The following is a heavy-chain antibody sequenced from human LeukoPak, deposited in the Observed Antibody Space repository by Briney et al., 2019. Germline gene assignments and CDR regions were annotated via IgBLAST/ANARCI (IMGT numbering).Heavy chain of an antibody. CDR2: FSGSGGST. J-gene: IGHJ4*02. Sequence: QPGGSLRLSCAASGFTFSSYAMSWVRQAPGKGLEWVSAFSGSGGSTYYADSVKGRFTISRDNSKNTLYLQMNSLRAEDTAVYYCAKPRGDYYDSSGYYYAFDYWGQGTLVTASS. CDR1: GFTFSSYA. V-gene: IGHV3-23*01. CDR3: AKPRGDYYDSSGYYYAFDY. D-gene: IGHD3-22*01.